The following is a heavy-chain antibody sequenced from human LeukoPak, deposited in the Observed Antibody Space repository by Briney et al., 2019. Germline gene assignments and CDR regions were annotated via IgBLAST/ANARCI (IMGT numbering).Heavy chain of an antibody. V-gene: IGHV1-18*01. Sequence: ASVKVSCKASGYTFTSYGISWVRQAPGQGLEWMGWISAYNGNTNYAQKLQGRVTMTTDTSTSTAYMELRSLRSDDTAVYYCARDVVRGGYYDSSGYYRSRSHFDYWGQRTLVTVSS. D-gene: IGHD3-22*01. CDR1: GYTFTSYG. J-gene: IGHJ4*02. CDR2: ISAYNGNT. CDR3: ARDVVRGGYYDSSGYYRSRSHFDY.